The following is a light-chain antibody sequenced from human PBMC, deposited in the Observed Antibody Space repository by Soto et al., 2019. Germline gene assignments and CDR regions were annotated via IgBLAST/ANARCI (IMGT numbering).Light chain of an antibody. CDR2: DAS. Sequence: EIVLTQSPATLSSSPGERATLSCRASQSVSSYLAWYQQKRGQAPRLLIYDASNRATGSTTRFSGSGPGTDFTRTISSLGPEDFSVYYCQQRNNWLTFGGGPKVEIK. CDR3: QQRNNWLT. V-gene: IGKV3-11*01. J-gene: IGKJ4*01. CDR1: QSVSSY.